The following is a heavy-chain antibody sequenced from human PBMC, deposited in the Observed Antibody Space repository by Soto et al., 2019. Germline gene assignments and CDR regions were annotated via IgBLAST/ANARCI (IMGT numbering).Heavy chain of an antibody. V-gene: IGHV4-34*01. CDR2: INHSGRV. Sequence: SETLSLTCAVYGGSFSGHSWTWIRQSPGKGLEWIGDINHSGRVNYSPSLKSRVTISLDTSKNQFSLTLSAVTAADTAMYYCSTRAYDTNGYYRFEPWGQGTLVTVSS. CDR3: STRAYDTNGYYRFEP. D-gene: IGHD3-22*01. J-gene: IGHJ5*01. CDR1: GGSFSGHS.